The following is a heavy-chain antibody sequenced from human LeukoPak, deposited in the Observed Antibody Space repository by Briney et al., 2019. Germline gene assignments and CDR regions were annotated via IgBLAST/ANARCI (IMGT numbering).Heavy chain of an antibody. J-gene: IGHJ4*02. V-gene: IGHV3-72*01. CDR3: ARKEFSDYVPFFDY. D-gene: IGHD4-17*01. CDR1: GFTFSGHY. CDR2: IRNKANSHTT. Sequence: WGSLRLSCAASGFTFSGHYMDWVRQAPGKGLEWVGRIRNKANSHTTEYAASVKGRFTISRDDSKNSLYLQMNSLKTEDTAVYFCARKEFSDYVPFFDYWGQGTLLTVSS.